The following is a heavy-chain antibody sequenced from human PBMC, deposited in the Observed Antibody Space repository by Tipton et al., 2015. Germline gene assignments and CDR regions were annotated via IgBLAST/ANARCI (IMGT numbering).Heavy chain of an antibody. CDR1: GYSFTTYW. CDR3: ARSRYCSGGSCYSDY. J-gene: IGHJ4*02. D-gene: IGHD2-15*01. CDR2: IYPGDSDT. V-gene: IGHV5-51*03. Sequence: QLVQSGAEVKKPGESLRISCQGSGYSFTTYWIGWARQMPGKGLEWMGIIYPGDSDTRYRPSFQGQVTISADKSISTAYLQWSSLKASDTAMYYCARSRYCSGGSCYSDYWGQGTLVTVSS.